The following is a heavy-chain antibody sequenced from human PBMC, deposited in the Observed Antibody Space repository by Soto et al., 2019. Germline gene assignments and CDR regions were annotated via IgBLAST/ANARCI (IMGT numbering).Heavy chain of an antibody. Sequence: EVQLLESGGGLVQPGGSLRLSCAASGFTFSSYAMSWVRQAPGKGLEWVSAISGSGGSTYYADSVTGRFTISRDNSKNTLYLQMNSLRAEDTAVYYCAKYSSGWYHPFDYWGQGTLVTVSS. J-gene: IGHJ4*02. CDR1: GFTFSSYA. D-gene: IGHD6-19*01. CDR3: AKYSSGWYHPFDY. CDR2: ISGSGGST. V-gene: IGHV3-23*01.